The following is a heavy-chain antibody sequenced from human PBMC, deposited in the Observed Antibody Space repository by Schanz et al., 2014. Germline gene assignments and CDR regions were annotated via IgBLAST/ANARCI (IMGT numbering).Heavy chain of an antibody. J-gene: IGHJ3*01. Sequence: QVQLVESGGGVVQPGRSLKLSCAASGFPFSSHGMHWVRQAPAKGLEWVAVVGDTGTTKFYADSVKGRLTVSRDNSENTVYLEFHSLRAEDTAVYYCARDDKRYFDWLSTFDLWGQGTMVAVSS. D-gene: IGHD3-9*01. CDR3: ARDDKRYFDWLSTFDL. CDR2: VGDTGTTK. CDR1: GFPFSSHG. V-gene: IGHV3-30*03.